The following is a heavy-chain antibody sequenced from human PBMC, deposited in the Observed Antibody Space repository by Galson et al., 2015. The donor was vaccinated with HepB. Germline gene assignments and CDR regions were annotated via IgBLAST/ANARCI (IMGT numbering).Heavy chain of an antibody. V-gene: IGHV3-30*04. CDR1: GFTFSNYA. CDR2: ISFDGKNK. CDR3: ARERIAETGTGWFDP. Sequence: SLRLSCAASGFTFSNYAVHWVRQAPVKGLEWVAVISFDGKNKYYADSVKGRFTISRDNSKNTLYLQMNSLRVEDTALYYCARERIAETGTGWFDPWGQGTLVTVSS. J-gene: IGHJ5*02. D-gene: IGHD6-13*01.